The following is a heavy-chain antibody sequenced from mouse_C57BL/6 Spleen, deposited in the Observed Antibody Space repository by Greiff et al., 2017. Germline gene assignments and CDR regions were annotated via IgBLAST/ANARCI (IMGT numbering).Heavy chain of an antibody. CDR3: ARSLYDGYYEWFAY. V-gene: IGHV7-3*01. CDR1: GFTFTDYY. CDR2: IRHIANGSTT. D-gene: IGHD2-3*01. J-gene: IGHJ3*01. Sequence: EVHLVESGGGLVQPGGSLSLSCAASGFTFTDYYMSWVRQPPGQALEWLGFIRHIANGSTTEYSASVKGRFTISRDNSPSILYLHMNALRAEDSATYYGARSLYDGYYEWFAYWGQGTLVTVSA.